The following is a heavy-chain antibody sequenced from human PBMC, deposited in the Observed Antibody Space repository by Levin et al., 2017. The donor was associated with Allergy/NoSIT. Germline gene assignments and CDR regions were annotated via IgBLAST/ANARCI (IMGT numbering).Heavy chain of an antibody. CDR1: GGSISRSGYY. V-gene: IGHV4-31*03. D-gene: IGHD1-26*01. CDR2: IYYTGNT. Sequence: SETLSLTCSVSGGSISRSGYYLTWIRQPPGKGLEWLGYIYYTGNTFYNPSLKSRLTLSLATSPNQFSLTLKSVTAADTAVYFCGADTANEWENYYIDVWGNGTTVSVSS. J-gene: IGHJ6*03. CDR3: GADTANEWENYYIDV.